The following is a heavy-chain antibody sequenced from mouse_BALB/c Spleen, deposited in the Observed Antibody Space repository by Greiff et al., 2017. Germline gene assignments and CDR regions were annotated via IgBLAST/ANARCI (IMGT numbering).Heavy chain of an antibody. V-gene: IGHV5-4*02. Sequence: EVILVESGGGLVKPGGSLKLSCAASGFTFSDYYMYWVRQTPEKRLEWVATISDGGSYTYYPDSVKGRFTISRDNAKNNLYLQMSSLKSEDTAMYYCARDTGSAMDYWGQGTSVTVSS. CDR2: ISDGGSYT. D-gene: IGHD1-1*01. CDR3: ARDTGSAMDY. J-gene: IGHJ4*01. CDR1: GFTFSDYY.